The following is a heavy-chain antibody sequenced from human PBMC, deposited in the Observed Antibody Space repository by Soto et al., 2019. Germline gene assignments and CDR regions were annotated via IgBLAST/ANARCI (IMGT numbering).Heavy chain of an antibody. D-gene: IGHD1-1*01. V-gene: IGHV3-30*18. CDR2: VSSDGKNK. J-gene: IGHJ4*02. CDR1: GFPLTKYA. Sequence: QVQLVESGGGVVQPGRSLRLSCAVSGFPLTKYAMHWVHQAPGKGLEWVAVVSSDGKNKDYIHSVKGRFTVSSDTSKSLLDLQRTSLRPEDTALYYCAKAVRFKTNWFDYWGQGTLVPVSS. CDR3: AKAVRFKTNWFDY.